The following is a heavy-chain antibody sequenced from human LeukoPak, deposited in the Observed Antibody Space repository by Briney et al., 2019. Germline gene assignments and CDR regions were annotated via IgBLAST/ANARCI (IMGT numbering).Heavy chain of an antibody. Sequence: ASVKVSCTASGYTFTGYYMHWVRQAPGQGLEWMGWINPNSGGTNYAQKFQGRVTMTRDTSISTAYMELSRLRSDDTAVYYCARGGLEWLPTASPIDYWGQGTLVTVSS. CDR2: INPNSGGT. CDR3: ARGGLEWLPTASPIDY. CDR1: GYTFTGYY. V-gene: IGHV1-2*02. D-gene: IGHD3-3*01. J-gene: IGHJ4*02.